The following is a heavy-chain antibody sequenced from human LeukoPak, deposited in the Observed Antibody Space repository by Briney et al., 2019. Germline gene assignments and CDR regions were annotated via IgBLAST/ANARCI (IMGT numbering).Heavy chain of an antibody. CDR3: ARMGFPYYDILTGQDWFDP. J-gene: IGHJ5*02. Sequence: PSQTLSLTCTVSGGSISSGSYYWSWIRQPAGKGLEWIGRIYTSGSTNYNPSLKSRVTISVDTSKNQFSLKLSPVTAAHTAVYYCARMGFPYYDILTGQDWFDPWGQGTLVTVSS. CDR2: IYTSGST. CDR1: GGSISSGSYY. D-gene: IGHD3-9*01. V-gene: IGHV4-61*02.